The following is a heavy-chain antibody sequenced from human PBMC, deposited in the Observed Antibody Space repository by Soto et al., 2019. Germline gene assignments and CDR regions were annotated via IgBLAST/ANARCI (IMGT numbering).Heavy chain of an antibody. CDR3: ARGIAARTPPYN. CDR2: ISSSSSYI. D-gene: IGHD6-6*01. J-gene: IGHJ4*02. V-gene: IGHV3-21*01. CDR1: GFSFSVYA. Sequence: GGSLRLSCAASGFSFSVYAMNWVRQAPGKGLEWVSSISSSSSYIYYADSLKGRFTISRDNAKNSVYLQMNSLRAEDTAVYYCARGIAARTPPYNWGQGTLVTVSS.